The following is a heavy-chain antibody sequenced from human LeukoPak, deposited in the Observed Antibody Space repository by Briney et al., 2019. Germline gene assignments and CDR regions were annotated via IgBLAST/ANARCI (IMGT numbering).Heavy chain of an antibody. CDR2: ISAYNGNT. J-gene: IGHJ3*02. D-gene: IGHD5-24*01. Sequence: ASVKVSCTASGGSGGSFSNHGINWVRQAPGQGLEWMGWISAYNGNTNYAQKLQGRVTMTTDTSTSTAYMELRSLRSDDTAVYYCARVDVDAFDIWGQGTMVTVSS. CDR3: ARVDVDAFDI. V-gene: IGHV1-18*01. CDR1: GGSGGSFSNHG.